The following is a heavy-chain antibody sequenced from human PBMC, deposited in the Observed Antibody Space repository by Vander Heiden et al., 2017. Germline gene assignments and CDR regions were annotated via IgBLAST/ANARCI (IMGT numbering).Heavy chain of an antibody. CDR1: GFRFSTYW. Sequence: EVYLVESGGGLVQPGGSLRLSWAASGFRFSTYWMSWVRQFPGKGLEWVANINQDGSEKNYVDSMKGRFTISRDNAKNSLYLQMNSLRAEDTAIYYCAKGKYTSSPWGQGTLVTVSS. CDR2: INQDGSEK. CDR3: AKGKYTSSP. J-gene: IGHJ5*02. D-gene: IGHD1-1*01. V-gene: IGHV3-7*01.